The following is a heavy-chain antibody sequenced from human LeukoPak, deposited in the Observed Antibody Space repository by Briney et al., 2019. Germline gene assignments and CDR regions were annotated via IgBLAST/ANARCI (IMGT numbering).Heavy chain of an antibody. CDR1: GFTFSSYA. CDR2: ISGGGGST. Sequence: GGSLRLSCAASGFTFSSYAMSWVRQAPGKGLEWVSAISGGGGSTYYADSVKGRFTISRDNSKNTLYLQMNSLRAEDTAVYYCAKSPGDFDWSLLPDYFDYWGQGTLVTVSS. D-gene: IGHD3-9*01. V-gene: IGHV3-23*01. CDR3: AKSPGDFDWSLLPDYFDY. J-gene: IGHJ4*02.